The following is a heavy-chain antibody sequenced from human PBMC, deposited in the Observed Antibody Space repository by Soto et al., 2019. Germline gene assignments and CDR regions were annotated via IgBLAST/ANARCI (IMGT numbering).Heavy chain of an antibody. D-gene: IGHD2-2*02. J-gene: IGHJ5*02. CDR1: GGTFSSYT. CDR3: ARGRIMGYCSSTSCYNNWFDP. Sequence: QVQLVQSGAEVKKPGSSVKVSCKASGGTFSSYTISWVRQAPAQGLEWMGRIIPILGIANYAQKFQGRVTITADNSTSTAYMELSSLRSEDTAVYYCARGRIMGYCSSTSCYNNWFDPWGQGTLVTVSS. V-gene: IGHV1-69*02. CDR2: IIPILGIA.